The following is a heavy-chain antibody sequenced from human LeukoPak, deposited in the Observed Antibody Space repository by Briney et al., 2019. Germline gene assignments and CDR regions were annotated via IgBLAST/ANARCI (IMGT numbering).Heavy chain of an antibody. V-gene: IGHV4-59*01. CDR1: GGSISSYY. D-gene: IGHD2-21*01. CDR3: ARGLWWGSGWFDA. CDR2: IYYSGST. Sequence: SETLSLTCTVSGGSISSYYWSWIRPPPGKGLEWIGYIYYSGSTNYNPSLKRRVTILVDTSKTQFSLKLSSVTAADTAVYYCARGLWWGSGWFDAWGQGTLVTVSS. J-gene: IGHJ5*02.